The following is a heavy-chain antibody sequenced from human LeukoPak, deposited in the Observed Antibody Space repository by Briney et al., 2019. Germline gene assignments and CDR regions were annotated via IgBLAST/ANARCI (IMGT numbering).Heavy chain of an antibody. Sequence: GGSLRLSCAASGFTFSIYAMSWVRQAPGKGLEWVSAISGSGGSTYYADSVKGRFTISRDNSKNTLYLQMNSLRAEDTAVYYCAKDPRELTGYYRVGGGDYWGQGTLVTVSS. D-gene: IGHD3-9*01. V-gene: IGHV3-23*01. J-gene: IGHJ4*02. CDR1: GFTFSIYA. CDR3: AKDPRELTGYYRVGGGDY. CDR2: ISGSGGST.